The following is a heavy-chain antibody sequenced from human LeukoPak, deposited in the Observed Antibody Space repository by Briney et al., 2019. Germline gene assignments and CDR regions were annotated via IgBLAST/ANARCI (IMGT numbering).Heavy chain of an antibody. CDR2: INPNSGGT. CDR3: ARDLDGGTPQPY. D-gene: IGHD4-23*01. J-gene: IGHJ4*02. V-gene: IGHV1-2*02. CDR1: GYTFTGYY. Sequence: ASVKVSCKASGYTFTGYYMHWVRQAPGQGLEWMGWINPNSGGTNYAQKFQGRVTMTRDTSISTAYMELSRLRSDDTAVYYCARDLDGGTPQPYWGQGTLVTVSS.